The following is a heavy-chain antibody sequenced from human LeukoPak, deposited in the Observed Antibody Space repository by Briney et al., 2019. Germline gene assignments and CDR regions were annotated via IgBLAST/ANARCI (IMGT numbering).Heavy chain of an antibody. D-gene: IGHD6-13*01. Sequence: GGSLRLSCAASGFTFSSYAMHWVRQAPGKGLEWVAVISYDGSNKYYADSVKGRFTISRDNSKNTLYLQMNSLRAEDTAVYYCAREPYSSSWSYYYYGMDVWGQGTTVTVSS. CDR2: ISYDGSNK. V-gene: IGHV3-30-3*01. CDR3: AREPYSSSWSYYYYGMDV. CDR1: GFTFSSYA. J-gene: IGHJ6*02.